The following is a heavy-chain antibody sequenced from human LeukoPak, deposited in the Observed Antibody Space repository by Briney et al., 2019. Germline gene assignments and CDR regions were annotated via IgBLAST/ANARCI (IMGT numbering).Heavy chain of an antibody. J-gene: IGHJ4*02. V-gene: IGHV4-38-2*02. CDR2: IHHSGST. CDR3: ARRDYFDY. Sequence: SETLSLTCTVSGYSISSGYYWGWIRQPPGKGLEWIGSIHHSGSTYYNPSLKSRVTISVDTSKNQFSLKLSSVTAADTAVYYCARRDYFDYWGQGTLVTVSS. CDR1: GYSISSGYY.